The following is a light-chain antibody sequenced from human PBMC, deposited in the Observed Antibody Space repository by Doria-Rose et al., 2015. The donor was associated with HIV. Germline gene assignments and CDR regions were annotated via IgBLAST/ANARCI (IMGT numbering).Light chain of an antibody. V-gene: IGKV3-20*01. J-gene: IGKJ5*01. CDR2: DAS. Sequence: EIVMTQSPGTLSLSPGERATLSCRASQRVKSSYLAWYQQEPGQAPRLLIYDASTRATGTPDRFSGSGSGTDFTLTISRLEPEDVAVYYCQQYGTSRGTFGQGTRLEIK. CDR3: QQYGTSRGT. CDR1: QRVKSSY.